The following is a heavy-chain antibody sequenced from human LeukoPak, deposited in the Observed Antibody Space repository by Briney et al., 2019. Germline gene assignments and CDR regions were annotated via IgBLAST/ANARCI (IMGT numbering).Heavy chain of an antibody. CDR3: ARDRRDCTNGVCPGGYYYYGMDV. V-gene: IGHV4-4*02. CDR2: IYHSGST. CDR1: GGSISSSNW. Sequence: PSGTLSLTCAVSGGSISSSNWWSWVRQPPGKGLEWIGEIYHSGSTNYNPSLKSRVTILVDKSKNQFSLKLSSVTAADTAVYYCARDRRDCTNGVCPGGYYYYGMDVWGQGTTVTVSS. D-gene: IGHD2-8*01. J-gene: IGHJ6*02.